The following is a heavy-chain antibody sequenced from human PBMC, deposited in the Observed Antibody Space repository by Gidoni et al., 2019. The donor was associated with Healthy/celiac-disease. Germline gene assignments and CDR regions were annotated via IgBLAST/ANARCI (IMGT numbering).Heavy chain of an antibody. CDR1: VGSISSSSYY. CDR2: IYYSGST. J-gene: IGHJ5*02. V-gene: IGHV4-39*01. Sequence: QLQLQESGPGLVKPSETLSLTCTVSVGSISSSSYYWGWIRQPPGKGLEWIGSIYYSGSTYYNPSLKSRVTISVDTSKNQFSLKLSSVTAADTAVYYCARKSIPGYNWFDPWGQGTLVTVSS. CDR3: ARKSIPGYNWFDP. D-gene: IGHD6-6*01.